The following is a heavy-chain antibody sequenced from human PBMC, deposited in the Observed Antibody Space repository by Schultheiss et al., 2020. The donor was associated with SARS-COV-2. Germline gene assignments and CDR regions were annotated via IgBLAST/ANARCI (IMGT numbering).Heavy chain of an antibody. CDR2: IYYSGST. CDR1: GGSISSYY. V-gene: IGHV4-59*01. CDR3: ARDRFLVDYGDHYYYYGMDV. J-gene: IGHJ6*02. D-gene: IGHD4-17*01. Sequence: QTLSLTCTVSGGSISSYYWSWIRQPPGKGLEWIGYIYYSGSTNYNPSLKSRVTISVDTSKNQFSLKLSSVTAADTAVYYCARDRFLVDYGDHYYYYGMDVWGQGTTVTVSS.